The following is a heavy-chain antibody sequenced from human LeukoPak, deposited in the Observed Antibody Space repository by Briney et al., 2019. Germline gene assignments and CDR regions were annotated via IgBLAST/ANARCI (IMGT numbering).Heavy chain of an antibody. V-gene: IGHV3-23*01. Sequence: GGSLRLSCAASGLSFSFYAMSWVRQAPGKGLEWVSSISGGGAGTYYADSVRGRFTISRDNSKNTLYLQMNSLRAEDTALYYCAKDFVRYNIQFDYWGQVALVTVSS. CDR3: AKDFVRYNIQFDY. D-gene: IGHD1-1*01. J-gene: IGHJ4*02. CDR1: GLSFSFYA. CDR2: ISGGGAGT.